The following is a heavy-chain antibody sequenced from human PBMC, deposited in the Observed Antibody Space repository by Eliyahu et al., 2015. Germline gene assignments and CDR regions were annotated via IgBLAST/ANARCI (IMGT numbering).Heavy chain of an antibody. J-gene: IGHJ4*02. D-gene: IGHD4-17*01. V-gene: IGHV3-23*04. CDR2: ISSSGGST. CDR3: AKDVDVTTGFHY. Sequence: EVQLVESGGGLVQPGGSLXLSCAASGFTFSKYAMSWXRQAPGKGLEWVSGISSSGGSTYYADSVKGRFTISRDNSQTALSLQMNSLRAEDTAVYYCAKDVDVTTGFHYWGQGTLVTVSS. CDR1: GFTFSKYA.